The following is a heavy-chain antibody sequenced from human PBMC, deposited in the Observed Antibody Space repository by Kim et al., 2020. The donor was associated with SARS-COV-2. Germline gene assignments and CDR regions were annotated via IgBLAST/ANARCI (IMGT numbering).Heavy chain of an antibody. CDR1: GYTFTSYG. Sequence: ASVKVSCKASGYTFTSYGISWVRQAPGQGLEWMGWISAYNGNTNYAQKLQGRVTMTTDTSTSTAYMELRSLRSDDTAVYYCARSLTAYYKVHAFDIWGQGTMVTVSS. V-gene: IGHV1-18*01. J-gene: IGHJ3*02. CDR3: ARSLTAYYKVHAFDI. CDR2: ISAYNGNT. D-gene: IGHD3-10*01.